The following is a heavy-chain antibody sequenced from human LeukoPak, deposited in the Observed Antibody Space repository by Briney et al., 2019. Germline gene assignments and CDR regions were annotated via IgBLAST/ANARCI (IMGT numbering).Heavy chain of an antibody. CDR2: IYHSGST. V-gene: IGHV4-30-2*02. D-gene: IGHD2-21*01. CDR1: GGSISSGGYY. Sequence: PSQTLSLTCTVSGGSISSGGYYWSWIRQPPGKGLEWIGYIYHSGSTYYNPFLKSRVTISLDTPKNQFSLKLSSVTAADTAKYYCARVENSGHCYNFDYWGQGTPVTVFS. CDR3: ARVENSGHCYNFDY. J-gene: IGHJ4*02.